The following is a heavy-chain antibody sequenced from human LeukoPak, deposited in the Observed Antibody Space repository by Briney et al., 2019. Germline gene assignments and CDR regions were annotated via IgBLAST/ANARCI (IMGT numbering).Heavy chain of an antibody. CDR2: IYSGGST. J-gene: IGHJ3*02. D-gene: IGHD4-17*01. Sequence: QSGGSLRLSCAASGFTVSSNYMSWVRQAPGKGLEWVSVIYSGGSTYYADSVKGRFTISRDNSKNTLYLQMNSLRAEDSSVYYCARPTTVTTISADAFDIWGQGTMVTVSS. V-gene: IGHV3-53*01. CDR3: ARPTTVTTISADAFDI. CDR1: GFTVSSNY.